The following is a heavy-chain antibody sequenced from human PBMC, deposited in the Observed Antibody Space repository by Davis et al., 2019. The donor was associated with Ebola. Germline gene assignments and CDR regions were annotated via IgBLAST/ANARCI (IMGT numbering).Heavy chain of an antibody. CDR2: IKQDGSEK. J-gene: IGHJ4*02. V-gene: IGHV3-7*03. CDR3: ARKSTFFDY. Sequence: PGGSLRLSCAASGFTFSNYWMSWVCQAPGKGLEWVANIKQDGSEKYYVDSVKGRFTISRDNAKNSLYLQMNSLRAEDTAVYYCARKSTFFDYWGQGTRVTVSS. D-gene: IGHD3-16*01. CDR1: GFTFSNYW.